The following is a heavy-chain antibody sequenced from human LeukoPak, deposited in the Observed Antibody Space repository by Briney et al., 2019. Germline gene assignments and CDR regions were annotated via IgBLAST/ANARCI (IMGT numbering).Heavy chain of an antibody. CDR2: IGGDGVSR. CDR1: GFTFKTYA. CDR3: AKRVGGTPDN. D-gene: IGHD1-26*01. Sequence: GGSLRLSCAASGFTFKTYAMMWVRQAPGKGLEWVSAIGGDGVSRDYSDSVKGRFTTSRDNSKNTLYLQMNSLRVEDTALYFCAKRVGGTPDNWGLGTLVTVSS. V-gene: IGHV3-23*01. J-gene: IGHJ4*02.